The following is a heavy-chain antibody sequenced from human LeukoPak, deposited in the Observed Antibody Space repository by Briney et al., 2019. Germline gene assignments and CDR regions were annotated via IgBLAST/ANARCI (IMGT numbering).Heavy chain of an antibody. CDR3: AKGSHYYDSSYFDY. Sequence: GGSLRLSCVASGYPFSSYSMNWIRQAPGKGLEWVSAISGSGGSTYYADSVKGRFTISRDNSKNTLYLQMNSLRAEDTAVYYCAKGSHYYDSSYFDYWGQGTLVTVSS. CDR1: GYPFSSYS. D-gene: IGHD3-22*01. CDR2: ISGSGGST. J-gene: IGHJ4*02. V-gene: IGHV3-23*01.